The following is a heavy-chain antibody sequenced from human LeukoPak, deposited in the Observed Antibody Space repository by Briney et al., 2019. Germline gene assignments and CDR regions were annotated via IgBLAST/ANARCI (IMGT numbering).Heavy chain of an antibody. CDR3: ARDPESSSFDL. Sequence: GSLRLSCAASGFTFSSYAMTWVRQAPGKGLEFVANIDQGGSVRNYMDSLKGRCTISRDNAKKSLYLEINSLRADDTAVYYCARDPESSSFDLWGRGALVTVSS. D-gene: IGHD6-13*01. J-gene: IGHJ4*02. CDR2: IDQGGSVR. CDR1: GFTFSSYA. V-gene: IGHV3-7*01.